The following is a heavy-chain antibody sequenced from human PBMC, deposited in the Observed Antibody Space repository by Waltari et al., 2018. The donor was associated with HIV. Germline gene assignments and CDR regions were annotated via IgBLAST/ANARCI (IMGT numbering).Heavy chain of an antibody. Sequence: AHLLEPVGALVQPGESLIISCAASGFMCRDFGTICVLQTPGKGLDWVSVILGKGGSAYYADSVKGRFTTSRDNSKSTLYLQMNSLRVEDTAIYYCAKVYYFDSRGDFLKAPRYDYWGQGTLVTVSS. CDR3: AKVYYFDSRGDFLKAPRYDY. CDR2: ILGKGGSA. CDR1: GFMCRDFG. J-gene: IGHJ4*02. D-gene: IGHD3-22*01. V-gene: IGHV3-23*01.